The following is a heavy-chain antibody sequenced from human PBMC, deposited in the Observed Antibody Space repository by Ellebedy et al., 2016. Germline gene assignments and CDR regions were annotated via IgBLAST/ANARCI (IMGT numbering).Heavy chain of an antibody. CDR3: ASTCC. CDR2: IGTAGDT. CDR1: GFTFSSYD. D-gene: IGHD3-16*01. J-gene: IGHJ4*02. Sequence: GESLKISXAASGFTFSSYDMHWVRQATGKGLEWVSAIGTAGDTYYPGSVKGRFTISRDNAKNSLFLQMNSLRAEDTAVYYCASTCCWGQGTLVTVSS. V-gene: IGHV3-13*01.